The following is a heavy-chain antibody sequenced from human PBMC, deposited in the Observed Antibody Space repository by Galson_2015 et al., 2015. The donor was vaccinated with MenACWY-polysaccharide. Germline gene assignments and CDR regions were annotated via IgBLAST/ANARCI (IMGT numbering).Heavy chain of an antibody. Sequence: SLRISCEASGFTFSSYWMNWVRQAQGKGLVWVSRINSDGSTSYADYVKGRFTMSRDNAKNTVYLQMNSLRAEDTAVYYCVREGENAVAGTLDIWGQGTMVTVSS. CDR3: VREGENAVAGTLDI. V-gene: IGHV3-74*01. J-gene: IGHJ3*02. D-gene: IGHD6-19*01. CDR2: INSDGST. CDR1: GFTFSSYW.